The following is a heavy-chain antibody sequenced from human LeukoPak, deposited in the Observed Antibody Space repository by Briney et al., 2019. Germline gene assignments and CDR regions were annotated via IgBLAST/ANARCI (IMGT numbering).Heavy chain of an antibody. CDR1: GGSISSYY. J-gene: IGHJ4*02. CDR3: AAQYCGGDCHDY. D-gene: IGHD2-21*02. Sequence: ASETLSLTCTVSGGSISSYYWSWIRQPPGKGLEWIGYIYYSGSTNYNPSLKSRVTISVDTSKNQFSLKLSSVTAADTAVYYCAAQYCGGDCHDYWGQGTLVTVSS. CDR2: IYYSGST. V-gene: IGHV4-59*01.